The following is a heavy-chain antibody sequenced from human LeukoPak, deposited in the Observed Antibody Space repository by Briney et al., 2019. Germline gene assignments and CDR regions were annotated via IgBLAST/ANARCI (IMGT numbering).Heavy chain of an antibody. Sequence: ASVKVSCKASGGTFSSYAISWVRQAPGQGLEWMGGIIPIFGTANYAQKFQGRVTITTDESTSTAYMELSSLRSEDTAVYYCARGWDISSSYDYWGQGTLVTVSS. V-gene: IGHV1-69*05. CDR1: GGTFSSYA. CDR2: IIPIFGTA. D-gene: IGHD6-6*01. J-gene: IGHJ4*02. CDR3: ARGWDISSSYDY.